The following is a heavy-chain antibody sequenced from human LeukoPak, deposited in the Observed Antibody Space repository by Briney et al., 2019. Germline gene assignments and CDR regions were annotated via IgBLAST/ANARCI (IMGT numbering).Heavy chain of an antibody. J-gene: IGHJ4*02. V-gene: IGHV4-39*01. CDR2: IYYSGST. D-gene: IGHD3-9*01. CDR1: GGSISSSSYY. CDR3: ARTYYDILTQFDY. Sequence: SETLSLTCTVSGGSISSSSYYWGWIRQPPGKGLEWIGSIYYSGSTYYNPSLKSRVTISVDTSKNQFSLKLSSVTAADTAVYYCARTYYDILTQFDYRGQGTLVTVSS.